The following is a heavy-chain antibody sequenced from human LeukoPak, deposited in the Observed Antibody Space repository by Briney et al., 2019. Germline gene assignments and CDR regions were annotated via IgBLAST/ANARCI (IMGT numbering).Heavy chain of an antibody. CDR3: ARCPLVRGVILPWFDP. CDR2: IYYSGST. Sequence: SETLSLTCTVSGGSISSGGYYWGWLRQHPGKGLEWIGYIYYSGSTYYNPSLKSRVSISVDTSKNQFSLKLSSVTAADTAVYYCARCPLVRGVILPWFDPWGQGTLVTVSS. D-gene: IGHD3-10*01. J-gene: IGHJ5*02. V-gene: IGHV4-31*03. CDR1: GGSISSGGYY.